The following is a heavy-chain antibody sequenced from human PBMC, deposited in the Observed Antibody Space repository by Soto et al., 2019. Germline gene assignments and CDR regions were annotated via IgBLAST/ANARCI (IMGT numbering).Heavy chain of an antibody. CDR1: GFTLRSYE. CDR3: ARGRSSGFYYFDY. CDR2: ISRSGTTI. Sequence: HPGGSLRLSCAASGFTLRSYEMSWVRRAPGKGLEWVSYISRSGTTIYYADSVKGRFTISRDNAKNSLYLQMNGLRVEDTAVYYCARGRSSGFYYFDYWGQGTLVTVSS. D-gene: IGHD3-22*01. V-gene: IGHV3-48*03. J-gene: IGHJ4*02.